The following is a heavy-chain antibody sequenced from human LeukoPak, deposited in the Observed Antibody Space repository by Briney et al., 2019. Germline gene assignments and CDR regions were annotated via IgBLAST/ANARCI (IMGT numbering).Heavy chain of an antibody. V-gene: IGHV4-30-4*08. CDR1: GGSISSGDYY. J-gene: IGHJ4*02. D-gene: IGHD7-27*01. Sequence: PSETLSLTCTVSGGSISSGDYYWSWIRQPPGKGLEWIGYIYYSGRTYYNPSLKSRVTISVDTSKNQFSLKLSSVTAADTAVYYCARLGDENWGSEIDYWGQGTLVTVSS. CDR2: IYYSGRT. CDR3: ARLGDENWGSEIDY.